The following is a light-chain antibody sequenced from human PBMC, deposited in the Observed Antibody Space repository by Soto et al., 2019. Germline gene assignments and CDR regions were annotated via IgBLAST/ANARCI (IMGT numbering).Light chain of an antibody. CDR2: GNT. CDR3: QSYDDSLSVHYV. V-gene: IGLV1-40*01. J-gene: IGLJ1*01. Sequence: QSVLTQPPSVSGAPGQRVTISCTGSSSNIGSTYDVQWYQQLPGTAPKLLIHGNTNRPSGVPDRFSGSKCGTSASLAITGLQADDEADYYCQSYDDSLSVHYVFGTGTKLTVL. CDR1: SSNIGSTYD.